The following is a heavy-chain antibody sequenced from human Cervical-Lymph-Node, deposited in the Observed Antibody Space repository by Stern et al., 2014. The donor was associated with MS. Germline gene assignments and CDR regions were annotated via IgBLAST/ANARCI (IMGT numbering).Heavy chain of an antibody. CDR1: GGSISSGGYF. D-gene: IGHD2-2*01. CDR3: ARKGAIVPAAIENWFDS. J-gene: IGHJ5*01. Sequence: QVQLQESGPGLVKPSQTLSLTCTVSGGSISSGGYFWSWIRQHPGKGLEWIGFIYHSGSTHYNPSLKSRVTISVDTSKNQVCLNLSSVTAADTAVYYCARKGAIVPAAIENWFDSWGQGTLVTVSS. CDR2: IYHSGST. V-gene: IGHV4-31*03.